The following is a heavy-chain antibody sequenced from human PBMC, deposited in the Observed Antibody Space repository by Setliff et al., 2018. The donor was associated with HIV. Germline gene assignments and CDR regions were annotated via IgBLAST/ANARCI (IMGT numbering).Heavy chain of an antibody. CDR1: GGSISSSSYY. Sequence: LSLTCNVSGGSISSSSYYWGWIRQPPGKGLEWIGSIYYSGSTYYNPPLKSRVTISVDTSKNQFSLKLSSVTAADTAVYYCAISYYYGSGIPGYYFDYWGQGTLVTVSS. J-gene: IGHJ4*02. CDR2: IYYSGST. CDR3: AISYYYGSGIPGYYFDY. V-gene: IGHV4-39*01. D-gene: IGHD3-10*01.